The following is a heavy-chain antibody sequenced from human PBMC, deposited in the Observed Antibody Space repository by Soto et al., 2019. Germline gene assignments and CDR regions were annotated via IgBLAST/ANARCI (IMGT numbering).Heavy chain of an antibody. V-gene: IGHV3-48*02. D-gene: IGHD3-3*01. CDR3: ARVIWSGHLTSDL. CDR2: ISSSSSTI. Sequence: ESGGGLVQPGGSLRLSCAASGFTFSSNSMNWVRQAPGKGLEWISYISSSSSTIYADSVKGRFTISRYNAKNSLYLQMNSLRDEDTAVYYCARVIWSGHLTSDLWGQGTLVTVSS. J-gene: IGHJ5*02. CDR1: GFTFSSNS.